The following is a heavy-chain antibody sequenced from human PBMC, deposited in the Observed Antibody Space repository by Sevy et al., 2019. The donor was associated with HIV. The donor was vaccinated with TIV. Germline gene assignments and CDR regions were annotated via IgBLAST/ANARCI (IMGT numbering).Heavy chain of an antibody. CDR1: GFTFSDYY. D-gene: IGHD6-19*01. V-gene: IGHV3-11*01. CDR2: ISSSGSTI. CDR3: ARVGSSGWYGSNGMDV. Sequence: GALRLSCAASGFTFSDYYMSWIRQAPGKGLEWVSYISSSGSTIYYADSVKGRFTISRDNAKNSLYLQMNSLRAEDTAVYYCARVGSSGWYGSNGMDVWGQGTTVTVSS. J-gene: IGHJ6*02.